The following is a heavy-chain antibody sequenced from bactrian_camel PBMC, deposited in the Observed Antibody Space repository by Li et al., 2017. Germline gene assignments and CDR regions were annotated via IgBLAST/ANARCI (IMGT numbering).Heavy chain of an antibody. CDR2: IYSGGEPT. J-gene: IGHJ6*01. CDR1: GFTFSSYA. D-gene: IGHD4*01. V-gene: IGHV3S40*01. CDR3: AADLWRPHDIATSCLRALQRGY. Sequence: VQLVESGGGLVQPGGSLRLSCAASGFTFSSYAMSWVRQAPGKGLKWVSVIYSGGEPTYYADSVKGRFTISRDNAKNTAYLQMNSLHPEDTAVYYCAADLWRPHDIATSCLRALQRGYWGQGTQVTVS.